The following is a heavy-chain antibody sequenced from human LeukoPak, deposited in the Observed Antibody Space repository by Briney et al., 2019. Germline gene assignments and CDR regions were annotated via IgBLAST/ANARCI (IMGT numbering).Heavy chain of an antibody. CDR1: GFTFSSYG. CDR2: ISGSGGST. J-gene: IGHJ4*02. V-gene: IGHV3-23*01. CDR3: ARARPPDY. Sequence: GALRLSCAASGFTFSSYGMSWVRQAPGKGLEWVSAISGSGGSTYYADSVKGRFTISRDNAKNSLFLQMNSLRAEDTAVYYFARARPPDYWGQGTLVTVSS.